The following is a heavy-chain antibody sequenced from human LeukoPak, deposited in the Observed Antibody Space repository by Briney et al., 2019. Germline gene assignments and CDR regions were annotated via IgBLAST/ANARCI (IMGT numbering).Heavy chain of an antibody. V-gene: IGHV3-7*01. D-gene: IGHD1-26*01. CDR2: INQDGSLK. Sequence: GGSLILSCSTSGFTFSRSWMSWVRQAPGRGLEMVANINQDGSLKFYGHSVKGHFTISRNNAKNSLYLQMNSPRADDTALYYCARDREGSRDAFDIWGQGTMVTVSS. CDR1: GFTFSRSW. CDR3: ARDREGSRDAFDI. J-gene: IGHJ3*02.